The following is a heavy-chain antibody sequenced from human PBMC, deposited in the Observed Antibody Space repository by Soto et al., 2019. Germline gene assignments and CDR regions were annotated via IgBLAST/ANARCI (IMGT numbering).Heavy chain of an antibody. CDR1: GGSISSGGYY. D-gene: IGHD2-2*01. CDR2: IYYSGST. CDR3: ARDSGVPAASYYYYGMDV. V-gene: IGHV4-31*03. J-gene: IGHJ6*02. Sequence: PSETLSLTCTVSGGSISSGGYYWSWIRQHPGKGLEWIGYIYYSGSTYYNPSLKSRVTISVDTSKNQFSLKLSSVTAADTAVYYCARDSGVPAASYYYYGMDVWGQGTTVTVPS.